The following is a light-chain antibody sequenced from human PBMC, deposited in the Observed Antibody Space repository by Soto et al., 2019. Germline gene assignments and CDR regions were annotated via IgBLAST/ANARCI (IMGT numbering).Light chain of an antibody. CDR3: QHYNSYSEA. J-gene: IGKJ1*01. CDR2: KAS. V-gene: IGKV1-5*03. CDR1: QTISSW. Sequence: DLQSTQSHSTLSGSVGDRVTITCRASQTISSWLAWYQQKPGKAPKLLIYKASTLKSGVPSRFSGSGSGTEFTLTISSLQPDDFATYYCQHYNSYSEAFGHGTKV.